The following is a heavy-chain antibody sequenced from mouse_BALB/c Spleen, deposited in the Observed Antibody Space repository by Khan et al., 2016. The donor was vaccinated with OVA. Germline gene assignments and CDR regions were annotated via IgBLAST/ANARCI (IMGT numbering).Heavy chain of an antibody. V-gene: IGHV1-20*02. CDR1: GYSFTGYF. J-gene: IGHJ2*01. D-gene: IGHD1-1*01. CDR2: INPHIGET. Sequence: EVQLQQSGPELVKPGASVKISCKASGYSFTGYFMNWVMQSHGKRLEWIGRINPHIGETLYNQKFKGKATLTVDESSRTVHMELRSLASEDSAVYYCARKNGSDFDYWGQGTTLTVSS. CDR3: ARKNGSDFDY.